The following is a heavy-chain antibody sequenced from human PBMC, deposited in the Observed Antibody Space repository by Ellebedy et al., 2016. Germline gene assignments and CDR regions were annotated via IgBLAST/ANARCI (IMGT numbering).Heavy chain of an antibody. J-gene: IGHJ4*02. Sequence: SETLSLXXAVYGGSFSGYYWSWIRQAPGKGLEWIGEINHSGSTNYNPSLKTRVTISVDTSKNQFALKLSSVTAADTAVYYCARAATGDGYNGRSFDSWGRGTLVTVSS. D-gene: IGHD5-24*01. CDR1: GGSFSGYY. CDR2: INHSGST. V-gene: IGHV4-34*01. CDR3: ARAATGDGYNGRSFDS.